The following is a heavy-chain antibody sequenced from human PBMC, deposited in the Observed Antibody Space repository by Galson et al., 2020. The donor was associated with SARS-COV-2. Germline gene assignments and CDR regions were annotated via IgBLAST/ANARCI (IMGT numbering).Heavy chain of an antibody. Sequence: SGPTLVNLTPTLTLTCTFSGFPLNTSGVGVGWTRLPPGTALKWLALLYWDTHKRYSPSLKSRLTSTKDSSKNQGVLTLTNMDPVDTATYYCADSAGWAARGHKRREPWGQGTPGTGSS. CDR1: GFPLNTSGVG. D-gene: IGHD6-13*01. J-gene: IGHJ5*02. V-gene: IGHV2-5*02. CDR2: LYWDTHK. CDR3: ADSAGWAARGHKRREP.